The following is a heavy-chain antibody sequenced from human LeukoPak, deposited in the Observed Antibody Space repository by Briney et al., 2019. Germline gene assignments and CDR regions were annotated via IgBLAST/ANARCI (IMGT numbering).Heavy chain of an antibody. CDR1: GFTFSSYW. V-gene: IGHV3-23*01. Sequence: GGSLRLSCAASGFTFSSYWMSWVRQAPGKGLEWVSAISGSGGSTYCADSVKGRFTISRDNSKNTLYLQMNSLRAEDTAVYYCAKGDGYCSSTSCYYYYYGMDVWGQGTTVTVSS. CDR3: AKGDGYCSSTSCYYYYYGMDV. CDR2: ISGSGGST. D-gene: IGHD2-2*01. J-gene: IGHJ6*02.